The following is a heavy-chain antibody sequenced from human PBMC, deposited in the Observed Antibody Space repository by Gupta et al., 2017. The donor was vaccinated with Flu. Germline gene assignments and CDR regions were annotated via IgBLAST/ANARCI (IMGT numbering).Heavy chain of an antibody. D-gene: IGHD6-19*01. CDR1: GFPFTTYA. V-gene: IGHV3-23*01. CDR2: IRTAGRGT. Sequence: EVQLLESGGGLVQPGGSLRLSCAGSGFPFTTYAMTWVRQAPGKGLEWVSGIRTAGRGTFYADSVEGRFTMSRDNSKSTLYLQMNNLGPEDTGIYYCAKTAPYGTGWYGAIDFWDRGTLVVVSS. CDR3: AKTAPYGTGWYGAIDF. J-gene: IGHJ4*02.